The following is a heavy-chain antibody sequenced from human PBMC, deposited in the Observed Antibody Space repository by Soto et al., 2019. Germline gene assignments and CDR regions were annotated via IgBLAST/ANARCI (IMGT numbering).Heavy chain of an antibody. V-gene: IGHV3-30-3*01. J-gene: IGHJ4*02. Sequence: QVQLVESGGGVVQPGRSLRLSCAASGFTFSSYAMHWVRQAPGKGLEWVAVISYDGSNKYYADSVKGRFTISRDNSKNPLYLQMDSLRSEDTAVYYWAGAPTTVTTSYYFDYWGQGTLVTVSS. D-gene: IGHD4-17*01. CDR3: AGAPTTVTTSYYFDY. CDR2: ISYDGSNK. CDR1: GFTFSSYA.